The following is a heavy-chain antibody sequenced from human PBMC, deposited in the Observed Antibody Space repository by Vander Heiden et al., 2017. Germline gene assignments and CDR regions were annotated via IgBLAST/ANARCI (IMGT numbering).Heavy chain of an antibody. V-gene: IGHV5-51*03. D-gene: IGHD6-25*01. Sequence: EVQLVQSGAEVKKPGESLKISCKGSGYSFTSYWIGWVRQMPGKGLEWMGIIYPGDSDTRYSPSFQGHVTISADKSISAAYLQWSSLKASDSAMYYCARRPRSRGSDWYFDLWGRGTLVTLSS. CDR1: GYSFTSYW. J-gene: IGHJ2*01. CDR2: IYPGDSDT. CDR3: ARRPRSRGSDWYFDL.